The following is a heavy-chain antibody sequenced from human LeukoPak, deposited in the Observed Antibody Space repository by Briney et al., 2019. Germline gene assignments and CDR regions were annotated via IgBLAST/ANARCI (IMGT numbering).Heavy chain of an antibody. CDR2: IYYSGST. J-gene: IGHJ5*02. D-gene: IGHD3-10*01. CDR1: GGSISSSNYY. V-gene: IGHV4-39*01. Sequence: PSETLPLTCTVSGGSISSSNYYWGWLRQPPGKGLEWIGNIYYSGSTYYIPSLRGRVTISVDSSNNLFSRKLSSVTAADTAVYYCARLSALLNGFDPWGQGTLVTVSS. CDR3: ARLSALLNGFDP.